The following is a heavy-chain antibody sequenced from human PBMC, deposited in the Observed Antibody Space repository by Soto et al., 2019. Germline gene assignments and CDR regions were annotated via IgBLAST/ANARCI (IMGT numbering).Heavy chain of an antibody. CDR3: ARTKLLWFGELSQNWFEP. J-gene: IGHJ5*02. CDR2: ISAYNGNT. V-gene: IGHV1-18*01. D-gene: IGHD3-10*01. CDR1: GYTFTSYG. Sequence: ASVKVSCKASGYTFTSYGVSWVRQAPGQGLEWMGWISAYNGNTNYAQKLQGRVTMTTDTSTSTAYMELRSLRSDDTAVYYCARTKLLWFGELSQNWFEPWGQGTLVTVSS.